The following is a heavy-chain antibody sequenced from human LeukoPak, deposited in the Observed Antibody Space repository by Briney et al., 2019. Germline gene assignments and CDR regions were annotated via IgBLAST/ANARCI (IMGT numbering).Heavy chain of an antibody. CDR3: ARALYDSSGYGAFDI. V-gene: IGHV3-53*01. CDR1: GITVSSNY. Sequence: GGSLRLSCAASGITVSSNYMSWVRQAPGKGLEWVSVIYSGGSTYYADSVKGRFTISRDNSKNTLYLQMNSLRAEDTAVYYCARALYDSSGYGAFDIWGQGTMVTVSS. J-gene: IGHJ3*02. D-gene: IGHD3-22*01. CDR2: IYSGGST.